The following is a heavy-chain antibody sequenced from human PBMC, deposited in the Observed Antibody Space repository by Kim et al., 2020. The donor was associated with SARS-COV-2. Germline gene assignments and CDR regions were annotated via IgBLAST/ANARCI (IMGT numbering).Heavy chain of an antibody. CDR1: GFTFSSYA. J-gene: IGHJ4*02. D-gene: IGHD3-22*01. V-gene: IGHV3-23*01. CDR2: ISGSCGST. CDR3: ATYYYDSSGYYRISTPEADY. Sequence: GGSLRLSCAASGFTFSSYAMSWVRQAPGKGLEWVSAISGSCGSTYYADSVKGRFTISRDNSKNTLYLQMNSLRAEDTAVYYCATYYYDSSGYYRISTPEADYWGQGTLVTVTS.